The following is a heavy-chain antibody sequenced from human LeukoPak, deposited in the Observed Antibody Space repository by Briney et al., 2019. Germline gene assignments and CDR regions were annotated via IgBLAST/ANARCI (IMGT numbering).Heavy chain of an antibody. CDR3: AADPTYYDFWSGYQGDY. CDR1: GFTFTSSA. CDR2: IVVGSGNT. D-gene: IGHD3-3*01. V-gene: IGHV1-58*01. Sequence: ASVKVSCKASGFTFTSSAVQWVRQARGQRLEWIGWIVVGSGNTNYAQKFQERVTITRDRSTSTAYMELSSLRSEDTAVYYCAADPTYYDFWSGYQGDYWGQGTLVTVSS. J-gene: IGHJ4*02.